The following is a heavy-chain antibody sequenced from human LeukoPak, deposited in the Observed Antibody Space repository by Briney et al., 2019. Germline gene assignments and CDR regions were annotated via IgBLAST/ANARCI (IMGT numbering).Heavy chain of an antibody. CDR2: ISSSSTI. D-gene: IGHD5-12*01. V-gene: IGHV3-48*02. CDR3: ARNSRLDV. J-gene: IGHJ6*02. CDR1: GFTFSTYS. Sequence: SGGSLRLSCAVSGFTFSTYSMNWVRQAPGKGLEWVSYISSSSTIYYTDSVKGRFTISRDNAKNSLYLQMNSLRDEDTAVYFCARNSRLDVWGQGTTVTVSS.